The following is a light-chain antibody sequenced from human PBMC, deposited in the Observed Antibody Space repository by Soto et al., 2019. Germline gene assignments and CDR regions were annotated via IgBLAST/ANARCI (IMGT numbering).Light chain of an antibody. CDR2: WAS. CDR3: QQYLTTPWT. Sequence: DIMMTQSPDSLAVSLGERVTINCASSQSVLYNSNKKDYLAWYQQKPGQPPRLLIHWASSRESGVPDRFSGSGSGTHFTLTISSLQSEDVAVYYCQQYLTTPWTFGQGTKVDIK. CDR1: QSVLYNSNKKDY. V-gene: IGKV4-1*01. J-gene: IGKJ1*01.